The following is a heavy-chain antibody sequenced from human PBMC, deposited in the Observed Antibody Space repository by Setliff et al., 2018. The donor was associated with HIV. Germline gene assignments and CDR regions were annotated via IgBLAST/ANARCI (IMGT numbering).Heavy chain of an antibody. CDR3: ARDGCSGQRCYLYNWFDP. J-gene: IGHJ5*02. CDR2: IKVGSGET. CDR1: GYTFINHA. V-gene: IGHV1-3*01. Sequence: GASVKVSCKASGYTFINHAMHWVRQAPGQRLEWMGWIKVGSGETQYSQELQGRVTITRDTSATTVYMELSSLTSEDTAVYYCARDGCSGQRCYLYNWFDPWG. D-gene: IGHD2-15*01.